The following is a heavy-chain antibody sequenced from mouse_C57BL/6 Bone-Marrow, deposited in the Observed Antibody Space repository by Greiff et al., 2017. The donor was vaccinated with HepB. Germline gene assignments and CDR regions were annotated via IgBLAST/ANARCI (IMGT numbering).Heavy chain of an antibody. V-gene: IGHV14-2*01. CDR2: IDPEDGDT. D-gene: IGHD4-1*01. CDR3: AREERGLSWFAY. J-gene: IGHJ3*01. Sequence: EVQLQQSGAELVKPGASVKLSCTASGFNIKDYYMHWVKQRTEQGLEWIGRIDPEDGDTKYAPKFQGKATITADTSSNTAYLQLSSLTSEDTAVYYCAREERGLSWFAYWGQGTLVTVSA. CDR1: GFNIKDYY.